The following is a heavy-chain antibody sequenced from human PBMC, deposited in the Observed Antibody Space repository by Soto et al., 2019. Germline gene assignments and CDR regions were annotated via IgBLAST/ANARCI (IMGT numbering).Heavy chain of an antibody. CDR3: ARDREAAAGFAYYGMDV. Sequence: QVQLVQSGAEVKKPGASVKVSCEASGYTFTSYYMYWVRQAPGQGLEWMGIINPSGGGTSYAQKCQDRVTMTRDTSTSTVYMELSSLRSEDTAVYYCARDREAAAGFAYYGMDVWGQGTTVTVSS. J-gene: IGHJ6*02. CDR2: INPSGGGT. CDR1: GYTFTSYY. D-gene: IGHD6-13*01. V-gene: IGHV1-46*01.